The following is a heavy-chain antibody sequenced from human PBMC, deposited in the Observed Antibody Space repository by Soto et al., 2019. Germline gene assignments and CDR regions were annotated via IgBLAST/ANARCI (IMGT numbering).Heavy chain of an antibody. D-gene: IGHD3-22*01. V-gene: IGHV1-18*01. Sequence: ASMKVSCKASGYTFTRYGISWGRQAPGQGLEGMGWISAYNGNTNYAQKLQGRVTMTTDTSTSTAYMELRSLRSDDTAVYYCARAVDYYDSSGYYTHEYFQHWGQGTLVTVSS. J-gene: IGHJ1*01. CDR1: GYTFTRYG. CDR3: ARAVDYYDSSGYYTHEYFQH. CDR2: ISAYNGNT.